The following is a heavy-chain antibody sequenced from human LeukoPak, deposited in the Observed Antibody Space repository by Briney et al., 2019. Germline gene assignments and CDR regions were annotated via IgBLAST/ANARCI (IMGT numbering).Heavy chain of an antibody. CDR3: AGINLLEWLSPGSYMDV. J-gene: IGHJ6*03. D-gene: IGHD3-3*01. CDR1: GYTFTSYG. CDR2: ISAYNGNT. Sequence: ASVKVSCKASGYTFTSYGISWVRQAPGQGLEWMGWISAYNGNTNYAQKLQGRVTMTTDTSTSTAYMELRSLRSDDTAVYYCAGINLLEWLSPGSYMDVWGKGTTVTVSS. V-gene: IGHV1-18*01.